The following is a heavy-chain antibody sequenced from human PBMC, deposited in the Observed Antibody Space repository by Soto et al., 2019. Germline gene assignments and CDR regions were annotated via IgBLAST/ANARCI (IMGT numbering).Heavy chain of an antibody. Sequence: DVQLLESGGDLVQPGGSLRLSCAASGFIFSNYAMSWVRQAPGKGLEWVSLIRGSGGPTNYADSVKGRFTVSRDKSKNILLLQMNSLRAEDTAVYYCVKDFRVGYARTPDWGQGTLVTVS. D-gene: IGHD5-12*01. J-gene: IGHJ4*02. CDR3: VKDFRVGYARTPD. CDR1: GFIFSNYA. CDR2: IRGSGGPT. V-gene: IGHV3-23*01.